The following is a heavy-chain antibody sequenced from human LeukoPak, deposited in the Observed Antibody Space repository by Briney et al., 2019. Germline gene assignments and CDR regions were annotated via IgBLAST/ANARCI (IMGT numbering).Heavy chain of an antibody. CDR1: GFTFSSYA. D-gene: IGHD6-13*01. CDR2: ISGSGGST. CDR3: AKARSGSTNWALQIFDN. J-gene: IGHJ4*02. Sequence: GGSLRLSCAASGFTFSSYAMSWVRQAPGKGLEWVSAISGSGGSTYYADSVKGRFTISRDNSKNTLYVQMNSLRAEDTAVYYCAKARSGSTNWALQIFDNWGQGTLVTVSS. V-gene: IGHV3-23*01.